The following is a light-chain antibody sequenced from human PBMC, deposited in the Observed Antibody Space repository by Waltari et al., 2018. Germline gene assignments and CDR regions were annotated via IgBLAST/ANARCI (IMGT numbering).Light chain of an antibody. V-gene: IGKV4-1*01. CDR3: QQYYSTPPA. CDR1: QRVLYSSNNKNY. CDR2: WAS. J-gene: IGKJ4*01. Sequence: DIVMTQSPDSLAVFLGERATINCKSSQRVLYSSNNKNYLAWYQQKPGQPPKLLIYWASTRESGVPDRFSGSGSGTDFTLTISSLQAEDVAVYYCQQYYSTPPAFGGGTKVGIK.